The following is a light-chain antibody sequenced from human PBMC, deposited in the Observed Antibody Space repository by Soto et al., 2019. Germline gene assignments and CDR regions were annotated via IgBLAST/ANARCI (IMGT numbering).Light chain of an antibody. V-gene: IGKV3-11*01. CDR2: DAS. J-gene: IGKJ2*01. Sequence: EIVLTQSPATLSLSPGERATLSCRASQSVSSYLAWYQQKPGQAPRLLIYDASNRATGIPARFSGSGSGTDFTLTISSLDPEDFAVYYCQQRSNWQTFGQGTKLEIK. CDR1: QSVSSY. CDR3: QQRSNWQT.